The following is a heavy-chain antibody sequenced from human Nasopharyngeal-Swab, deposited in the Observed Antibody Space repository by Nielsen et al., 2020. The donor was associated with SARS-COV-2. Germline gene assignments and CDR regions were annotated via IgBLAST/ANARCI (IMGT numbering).Heavy chain of an antibody. D-gene: IGHD2-15*01. CDR2: ISSSSSYT. CDR1: GFTFSDYY. CDR3: ARGSNRNVVVVAATPVYFDY. Sequence: GESLKISCAASGFTFSDYYMSWIRQAPGKGLEWVSYISSSSSYTNYADSVKGRFTISRDNAKNSLYLQMNSLRAEDTAVYYCARGSNRNVVVVAATPVYFDYWGQGTLVTVSS. J-gene: IGHJ4*02. V-gene: IGHV3-11*05.